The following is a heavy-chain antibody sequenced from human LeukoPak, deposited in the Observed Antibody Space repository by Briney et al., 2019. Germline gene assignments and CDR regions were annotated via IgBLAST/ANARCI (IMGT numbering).Heavy chain of an antibody. D-gene: IGHD3-10*01. CDR2: IIPIFGTA. J-gene: IGHJ5*02. CDR1: GGTFSSYA. Sequence: ASVKVSCKASGGTFSSYAISWVRQAPGQGLEWMGGIIPIFGTANYAQKIQGRVTITADKSTSTAYMELSSLRSEDTAVYYCAVQPRITMVRGVIIDGYWFDPWGQGTLVTVSS. CDR3: AVQPRITMVRGVIIDGYWFDP. V-gene: IGHV1-69*06.